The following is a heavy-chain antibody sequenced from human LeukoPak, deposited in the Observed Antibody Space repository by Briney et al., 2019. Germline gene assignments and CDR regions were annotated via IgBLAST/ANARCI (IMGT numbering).Heavy chain of an antibody. CDR1: GFTFSSYA. D-gene: IGHD5-18*01. CDR3: AKDTAQGYTYGTIEQDY. Sequence: GGSLRHSCSASGFTFSSYAMSWLRQAPGKGLEWVSAISGSGGSTYYADSVKGRFTISRDNSKNTLYLQMNSLRGEDTAVYYCAKDTAQGYTYGTIEQDYWGQGTLVTVSS. V-gene: IGHV3-23*01. CDR2: ISGSGGST. J-gene: IGHJ4*02.